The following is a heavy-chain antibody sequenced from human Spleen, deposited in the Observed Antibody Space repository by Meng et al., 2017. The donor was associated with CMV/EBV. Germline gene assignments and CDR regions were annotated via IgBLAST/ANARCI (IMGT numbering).Heavy chain of an antibody. Sequence: QVQQVQSGAEVKKPGASLKVSCKASGYTFTGYYMHWVRQAPGQGLEWMGRINTYSGCTSYAQKFEGRVTMTSNTSVTTAYMKLRTLNSVGAGVVCSEMCVSDHAVSFWGQGTLVTVSS. CDR2: INTYSGCT. V-gene: IGHV1-2*05. CDR1: GYTFTGYY. D-gene: IGHD5-24*01. J-gene: IGHJ4*02. CDR3: EMCVSDHAVSF.